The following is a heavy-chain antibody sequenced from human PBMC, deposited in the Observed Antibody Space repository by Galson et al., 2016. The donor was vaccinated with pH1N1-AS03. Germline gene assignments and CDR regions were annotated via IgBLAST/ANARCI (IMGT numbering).Heavy chain of an antibody. CDR2: IYGGGDT. J-gene: IGHJ4*02. D-gene: IGHD3-16*01. CDR1: GFTINNSY. V-gene: IGHV3-53*01. Sequence: SLRLSCAASGFTINNSYMSWVRQAPGKGLEWVSVIYGGGDTFYADSVKGRFTISRDNSKNTVYLQMNSLRVEDTAVYYCAREPWGSTQGEYWGQGTLGTVSS. CDR3: AREPWGSTQGEY.